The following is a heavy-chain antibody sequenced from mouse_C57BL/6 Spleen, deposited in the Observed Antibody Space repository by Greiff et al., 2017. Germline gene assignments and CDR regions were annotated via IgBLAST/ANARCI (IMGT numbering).Heavy chain of an antibody. CDR2: INPNNGGT. Sequence: EVQLQQSGPELVKPGASVKISCKASGYTFTDYYMNWVKQSHGKSLEWIGDINPNNGGTSYNQKFKGKATLTVYKSSSTAYMELRILTSADYAVYNSAIGGYYGRSYEDYWGQGTTLTVSS. V-gene: IGHV1-26*01. D-gene: IGHD1-1*01. CDR3: AIGGYYGRSYEDY. CDR1: GYTFTDYY. J-gene: IGHJ2*01.